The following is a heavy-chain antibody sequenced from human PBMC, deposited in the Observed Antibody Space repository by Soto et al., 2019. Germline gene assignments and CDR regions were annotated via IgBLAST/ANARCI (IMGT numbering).Heavy chain of an antibody. D-gene: IGHD5-18*01. Sequence: AVKVSCKASVCTFSSYASSGVRQAAGQGREWMGGIIPICGTANYAQKFQGRVKIPADESTSTAYMELSRLRSEHTAVYYCARDGYSYGYSYYYGMDVWGQGTTVTVSS. CDR3: ARDGYSYGYSYYYGMDV. CDR1: VCTFSSYA. V-gene: IGHV1-69*13. J-gene: IGHJ6*02. CDR2: IIPICGTA.